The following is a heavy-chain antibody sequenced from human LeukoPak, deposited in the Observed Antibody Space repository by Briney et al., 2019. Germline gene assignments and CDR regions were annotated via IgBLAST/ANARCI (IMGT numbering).Heavy chain of an antibody. J-gene: IGHJ4*02. CDR3: AREDGSSYYFDY. CDR2: IIPILGIA. V-gene: IGHV1-69*04. Sequence: ASVKVSCKASGGTFSSYAISWVRQAPGQGLEWMGRIIPILGIANYAQKFQGRVTITADKSTSTAYMELSSLRSEDTAVYYCAREDGSSYYFDYWGQGTLVTVSS. CDR1: GGTFSSYA. D-gene: IGHD1-26*01.